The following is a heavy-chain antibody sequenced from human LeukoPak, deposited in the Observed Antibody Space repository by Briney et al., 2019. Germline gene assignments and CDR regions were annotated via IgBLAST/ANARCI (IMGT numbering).Heavy chain of an antibody. Sequence: GGSLRLSCAASGFTFSSYSMNWVRQAPGKGLEWVSYISSSSSTIYYADSVKGRFTVSRDNAENSLYLQMNSLRAEDTAVYFCARNMTTRAFDIWGQGTMVTVSS. CDR2: ISSSSSTI. J-gene: IGHJ3*02. V-gene: IGHV3-48*01. CDR3: ARNMTTRAFDI. D-gene: IGHD4-17*01. CDR1: GFTFSSYS.